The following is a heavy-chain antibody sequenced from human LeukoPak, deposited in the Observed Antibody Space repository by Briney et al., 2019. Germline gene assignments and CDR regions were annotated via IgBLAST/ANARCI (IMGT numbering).Heavy chain of an antibody. CDR1: GFTVSNS. J-gene: IGHJ4*02. CDR3: AKDISGAWPRYFDY. Sequence: PGGSLRLSCTVSGFTVSNSMSWVRQAPGKGLEWVSFIYSGTTHYSDSVKGRFTISRDNSKNTLYLQMNSLRAEDTAVYYCAKDISGAWPRYFDYWGQGTLVTVSS. V-gene: IGHV3-53*01. CDR2: IYSGTT. D-gene: IGHD4/OR15-4a*01.